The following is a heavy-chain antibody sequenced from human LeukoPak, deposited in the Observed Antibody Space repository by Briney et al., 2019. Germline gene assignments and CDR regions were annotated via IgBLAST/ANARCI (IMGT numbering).Heavy chain of an antibody. CDR1: GGSISSGHW. Sequence: SETLSLTCAVSGGSISSGHWWTWVRQPPGKGLEWIGEVFHTGSTKYNPSLKSRVTISGDTSKNQFSLKLISVTAADAAVYYCAGHDYYGSGSYRWGQGTLVTVSS. J-gene: IGHJ5*02. D-gene: IGHD3-10*01. CDR3: AGHDYYGSGSYR. V-gene: IGHV4-4*02. CDR2: VFHTGST.